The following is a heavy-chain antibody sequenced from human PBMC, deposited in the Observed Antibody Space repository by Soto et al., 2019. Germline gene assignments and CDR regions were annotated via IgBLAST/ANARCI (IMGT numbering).Heavy chain of an antibody. Sequence: EVQLVESGGGLVQPGGSLRLSCAASGFTVSSNYMSWVRQAPGKGLEWVSVIYSGGSTYYADSVKGRFTISRDNSKNTLYLQMNSLRAEDTAVYYCARDHEGSFCSGGSCYGDAFDIWRQGTMVTVSS. CDR3: ARDHEGSFCSGGSCYGDAFDI. V-gene: IGHV3-66*01. D-gene: IGHD2-15*01. CDR2: IYSGGST. CDR1: GFTVSSNY. J-gene: IGHJ3*02.